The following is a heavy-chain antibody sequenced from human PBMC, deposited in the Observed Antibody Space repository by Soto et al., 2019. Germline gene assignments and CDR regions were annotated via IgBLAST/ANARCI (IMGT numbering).Heavy chain of an antibody. CDR1: VYTFTSYD. CDR3: ARATPFVAVAGTGVVADMHAFDI. D-gene: IGHD6-19*01. Sequence: XSVKVSCKDSVYTFTSYDINWVRQATGQGLEWMGWMNPNSGNTGYAQKFQGRVTMTRNTSISTAYMELSSLRSEDTAVYYCARATPFVAVAGTGVVADMHAFDIWGQGTMVTVS. V-gene: IGHV1-8*01. J-gene: IGHJ3*02. CDR2: MNPNSGNT.